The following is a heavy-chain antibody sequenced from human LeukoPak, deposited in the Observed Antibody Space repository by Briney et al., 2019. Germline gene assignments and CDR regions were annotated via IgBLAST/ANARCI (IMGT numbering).Heavy chain of an antibody. CDR2: INPNSGGT. Sequence: ASVKVSCKASGYTFTGYYMHWVRQAPGQGLEWMGWINPNSGGTNYAQKFQGRVTMTRDTSISTAYMELSRLRSDDTAVYYCARDSFRITMILGWFDPWGQGTLVTVSS. J-gene: IGHJ5*02. CDR3: ARDSFRITMILGWFDP. CDR1: GYTFTGYY. D-gene: IGHD3-22*01. V-gene: IGHV1-2*02.